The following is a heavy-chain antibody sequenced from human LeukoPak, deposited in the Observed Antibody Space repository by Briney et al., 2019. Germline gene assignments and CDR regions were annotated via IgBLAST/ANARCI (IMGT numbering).Heavy chain of an antibody. CDR3: ARDRAWPNWFDP. CDR2: IYYSGST. Sequence: SETLSLTCTVSGGSISSSSYYWGWIRQPPGKGLEWIGSIYYSGSTYYNPSLRSRVTISVDTSKNQFSLKLSSVTAADTAVYYCARDRAWPNWFDPWGQGTLVTVSS. D-gene: IGHD5-12*01. CDR1: GGSISSSSYY. J-gene: IGHJ5*02. V-gene: IGHV4-39*02.